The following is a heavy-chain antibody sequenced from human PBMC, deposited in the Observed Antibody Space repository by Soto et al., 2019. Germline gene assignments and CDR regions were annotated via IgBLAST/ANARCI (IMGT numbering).Heavy chain of an antibody. CDR1: GFRFDDYN. Sequence: GGSLRLSCAASGFRFDDYNMHWVRRAPGKGLEWVSLITLNGGNTYYADSVKGRFTISRDGTTQSVSLQMTGLKREDTGLYYCARETLSFGSALDVWGQGTTVTVSS. V-gene: IGHV3-43*01. J-gene: IGHJ6*02. CDR2: ITLNGGNT. D-gene: IGHD3-3*01. CDR3: ARETLSFGSALDV.